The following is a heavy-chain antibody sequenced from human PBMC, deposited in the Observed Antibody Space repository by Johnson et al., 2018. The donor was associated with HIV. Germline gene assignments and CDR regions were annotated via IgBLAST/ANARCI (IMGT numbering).Heavy chain of an antibody. CDR1: GFTFSDYY. J-gene: IGHJ3*02. Sequence: VQLVESGGGLVKPGGSLRLSCAASGFTFSDYYMRWIRQAPGKGLEWVSYISSSGSTLYYADSVKGRFTISRDDSKNSLYLQMNSLKTEDTAVYYCTRVPFGEGAFDIWGHGTMVTVSS. D-gene: IGHD3-10*01. V-gene: IGHV3-11*01. CDR3: TRVPFGEGAFDI. CDR2: ISSSGSTL.